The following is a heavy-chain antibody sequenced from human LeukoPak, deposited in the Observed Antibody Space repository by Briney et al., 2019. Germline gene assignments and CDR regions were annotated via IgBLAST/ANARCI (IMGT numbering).Heavy chain of an antibody. V-gene: IGHV3-23*01. CDR1: GFTFNTYA. CDR2: ISASGGST. D-gene: IGHD3-9*01. CDR3: AKYAPDPGGQLRYFDWLYWFDP. Sequence: GGSLRLSCAASGFTFNTYAMSWVRQAPGKGLEWVSGISASGGSTYYADSVKGRFTISRDNSKNTLYLQMNSLRAEDTAVYYCAKYAPDPGGQLRYFDWLYWFDPWGQGTLVTVSS. J-gene: IGHJ5*02.